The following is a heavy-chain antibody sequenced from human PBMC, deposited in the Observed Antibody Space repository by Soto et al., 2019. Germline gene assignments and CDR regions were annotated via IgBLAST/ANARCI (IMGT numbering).Heavy chain of an antibody. V-gene: IGHV1-69*06. Sequence: GASVKVSCQASGGTFNTYPINWLRQAPGRGREWVGEVVRMYDSVNYAETFQGRVTITVDKYTNTAYMELTSLRSQDTALYFCASWRSYSGSYCFDYWGQGTLVTVSS. J-gene: IGHJ4*02. CDR2: VVRMYDSV. CDR1: GGTFNTYP. CDR3: ASWRSYSGSYCFDY. D-gene: IGHD1-26*01.